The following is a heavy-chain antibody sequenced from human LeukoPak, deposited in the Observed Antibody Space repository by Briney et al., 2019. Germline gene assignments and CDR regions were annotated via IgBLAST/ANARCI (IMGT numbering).Heavy chain of an antibody. CDR2: IIPIFGTA. CDR3: ARLQGSGWSSGDDFDY. CDR1: GGTFSSYT. Sequence: ASVKVSCKASGGTFSSYTISWVRQAPGQGLEWMGGIIPIFGTANYAQKFQGRVTITADESTSTACMELSSLRSEDTAVYYCARLQGSGWSSGDDFDYWGQGTLVTVSS. J-gene: IGHJ4*02. V-gene: IGHV1-69*13. D-gene: IGHD6-19*01.